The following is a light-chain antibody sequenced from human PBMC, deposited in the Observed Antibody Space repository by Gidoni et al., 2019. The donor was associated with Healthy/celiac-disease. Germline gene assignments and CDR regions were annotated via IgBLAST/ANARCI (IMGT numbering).Light chain of an antibody. CDR2: EFS. CDR3: CSYAGSSTYV. Sequence: QSALTQPASVSGSPGQSITISCTGTSSDVGSYTLVPWYQPHPGKAPKLMIYEFSKRPSGVSTRFSGSKSGNTASLTISGLQAEDEADYYCCSYAGSSTYVFGTGTKVTVL. V-gene: IGLV2-23*02. CDR1: SSDVGSYTL. J-gene: IGLJ1*01.